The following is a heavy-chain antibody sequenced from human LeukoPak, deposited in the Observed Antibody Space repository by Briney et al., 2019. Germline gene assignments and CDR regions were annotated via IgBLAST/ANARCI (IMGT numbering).Heavy chain of an antibody. Sequence: ASVKVSCKASGYTFTGYYMHWVRQAPGQGLEWMGGIIPIFGTANYAQKFQGRVTMTTDTSTSTAYMELRSLRSDDTAVYYCARDRPYYYGSGSYPYYFDYWGQGTLVTVSS. CDR3: ARDRPYYYGSGSYPYYFDY. CDR2: IIPIFGTA. D-gene: IGHD3-10*01. CDR1: GYTFTGYY. J-gene: IGHJ4*02. V-gene: IGHV1-2*02.